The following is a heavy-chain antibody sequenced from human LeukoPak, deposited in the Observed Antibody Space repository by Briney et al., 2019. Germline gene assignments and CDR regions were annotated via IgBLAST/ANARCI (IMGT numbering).Heavy chain of an antibody. CDR3: AKDGLRGSYSRPDY. D-gene: IGHD1-26*01. CDR1: GFTFSSYG. V-gene: IGHV3-30*18. CDR2: ISYDGSNK. J-gene: IGHJ4*02. Sequence: GGTLRLSCAASGFTFSSYGMHWVRQAPGKGLEWVAVISYDGSNKYYADSVKGRFTISRDNSKDTLYLQTNSLRAEDTAVYYCAKDGLRGSYSRPDYWGQGTLVTVSS.